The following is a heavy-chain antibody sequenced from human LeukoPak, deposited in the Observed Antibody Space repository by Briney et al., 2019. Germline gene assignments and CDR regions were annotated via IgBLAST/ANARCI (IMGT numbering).Heavy chain of an antibody. J-gene: IGHJ6*02. CDR1: CGSFSGYY. CDR3: ARGPSIQLWSDPYYYYGMDV. Sequence: SETLSLTCAVCCGSFSGYYWSWIRQPPGKGLEWIGDINHSGSTNYNPSLKSRVIISVDTSKNQFSLKLSSVTAADTAVYYCARGPSIQLWSDPYYYYGMDVWGQGTTVTVSS. V-gene: IGHV4-34*01. CDR2: INHSGST. D-gene: IGHD5-18*01.